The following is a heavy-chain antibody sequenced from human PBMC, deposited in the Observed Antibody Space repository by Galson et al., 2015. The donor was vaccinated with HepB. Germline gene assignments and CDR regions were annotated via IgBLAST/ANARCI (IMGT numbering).Heavy chain of an antibody. V-gene: IGHV4-34*01. CDR3: ARGRELRRKGAPDC. CDR1: GGSFSGYY. Sequence: ETLSLTCAVYGGSFSGYYWSWIRQPPGKGLEWIGEINHSGSTNYNPSLKSRVTISVDTSKNQFSLKLSSVTAADTAVYYCARGRELRRKGAPDCWGQGTLVTVSS. D-gene: IGHD1-26*01. CDR2: INHSGST. J-gene: IGHJ4*02.